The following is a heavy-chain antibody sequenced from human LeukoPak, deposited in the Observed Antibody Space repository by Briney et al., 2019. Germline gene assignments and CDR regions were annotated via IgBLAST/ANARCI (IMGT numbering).Heavy chain of an antibody. D-gene: IGHD6-19*01. CDR3: ARDRGSTGYYYLDS. Sequence: SETLSLTCSVSGGPITEYYWSWIRQPPGKGLEWIGYIYHTGSTNYSPSLTSRVTMSVDASRNQFSLKLDSVTAVDAAVYYCARDRGSTGYYYLDSWGQGILVTVSS. V-gene: IGHV4-59*01. CDR1: GGPITEYY. CDR2: IYHTGST. J-gene: IGHJ4*02.